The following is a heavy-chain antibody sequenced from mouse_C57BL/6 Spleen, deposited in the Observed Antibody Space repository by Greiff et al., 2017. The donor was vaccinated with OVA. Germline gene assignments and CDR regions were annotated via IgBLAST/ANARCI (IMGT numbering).Heavy chain of an antibody. V-gene: IGHV5-9*01. Sequence: EVKLMESGGGLVKPGGSLKLSCAASGFTFSSYTMSWVRQTPEKRLEWVATISGGGGNTYYPDSVKGRFTISRDNAKNTLYLQMSSLRSEDTALYYCARHGYSNFAWFAYWGQGTLVTVSA. CDR3: ARHGYSNFAWFAY. D-gene: IGHD2-5*01. CDR2: ISGGGGNT. CDR1: GFTFSSYT. J-gene: IGHJ3*01.